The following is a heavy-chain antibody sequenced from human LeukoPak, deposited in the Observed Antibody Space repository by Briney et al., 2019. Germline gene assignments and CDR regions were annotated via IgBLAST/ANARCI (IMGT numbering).Heavy chain of an antibody. Sequence: ASVKVSCKASGYTFTSYYMHWVRQAPGQGLEWMGIINPSGGSTSYAQKFQGRVTMTRDMSTSTVYMELSSLRSEDTAVYYCARDLELWFGETPEYYFDYWGQGTLVTVSS. CDR2: INPSGGST. CDR3: ARDLELWFGETPEYYFDY. J-gene: IGHJ4*02. V-gene: IGHV1-46*01. D-gene: IGHD3-10*01. CDR1: GYTFTSYY.